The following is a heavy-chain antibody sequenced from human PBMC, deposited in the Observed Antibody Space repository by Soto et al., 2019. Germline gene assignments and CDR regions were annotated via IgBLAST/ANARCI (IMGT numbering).Heavy chain of an antibody. CDR1: GGSVNNDKW. J-gene: IGHJ4*02. CDR3: GRLEGLATISYYFDY. Sequence: PSETLSLTCAVSGGSVNNDKWWSWVRQPPGKGLEWIGSVYYSGSTYYNPSLESRVTISVDKSKNQFSLKLMSLSAADTAVYYCGRLEGLATISYYFDYWGQGALVTVSS. CDR2: VYYSGST. D-gene: IGHD3-9*01. V-gene: IGHV4-4*02.